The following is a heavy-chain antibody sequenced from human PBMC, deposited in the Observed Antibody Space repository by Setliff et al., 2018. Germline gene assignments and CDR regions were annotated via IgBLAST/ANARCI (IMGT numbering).Heavy chain of an antibody. CDR3: AIPSSGNFYFDY. D-gene: IGHD1-26*01. Sequence: ASVKVSCKASGYTFTGYYMHWVRQAPGQGLEWMGGFDPEDGGTIYAQKFQGRVTMTTDTSTTTAYMELRSLRSDDTAVYYCAIPSSGNFYFDYWGQGTLVTVSS. CDR2: FDPEDGGT. J-gene: IGHJ4*02. V-gene: IGHV1-2*02. CDR1: GYTFTGYY.